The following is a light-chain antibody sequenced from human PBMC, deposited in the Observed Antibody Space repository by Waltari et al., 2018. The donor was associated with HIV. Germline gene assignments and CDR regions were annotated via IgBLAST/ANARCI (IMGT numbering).Light chain of an antibody. J-gene: IGLJ3*02. CDR1: SSTMGRRS. CDR3: GTWDSSLSAV. Sequence: QSVLTQPPSVSAAPGQTVPIHCSGSSSTMGRRSVYWSRQLPGTAPKLLIYDNNKRPSGIPDRFSGSKSGTSATVGITGLQTGDEADYYCGTWDSSLSAVFGGGTKLTVL. CDR2: DNN. V-gene: IGLV1-51*01.